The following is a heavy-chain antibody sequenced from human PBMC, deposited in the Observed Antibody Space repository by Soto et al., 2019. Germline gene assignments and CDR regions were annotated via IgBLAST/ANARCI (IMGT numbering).Heavy chain of an antibody. CDR3: ARGSDGDYSDY. CDR1: GGSISNYY. CDR2: ISYSGST. D-gene: IGHD3-16*01. J-gene: IGHJ4*02. V-gene: IGHV4-59*01. Sequence: QVHLQESGPGLVKPSETLSLTCTVSGGSISNYYWTWIRQPPGKGLEWIGYISYSGSTNYNPSLKSRVTISLDTSNKQCSLKLSSVTAADTAVYYCARGSDGDYSDYWGQGTLVTVSS.